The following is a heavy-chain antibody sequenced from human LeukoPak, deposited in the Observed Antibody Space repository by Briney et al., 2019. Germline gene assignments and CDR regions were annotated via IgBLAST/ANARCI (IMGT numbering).Heavy chain of an antibody. Sequence: SETLSLTCTVSDGPITNYYWSWIRQPPGKGLEWIGYIYYRGNTNHSPSLKSRVTISVDTSKNQFSLKLSSVTAADTAVYFCARHQRIWNPYCSGGGCCNYYAMDVWGQGTTVTVSS. J-gene: IGHJ6*02. D-gene: IGHD2-15*01. CDR3: ARHQRIWNPYCSGGGCCNYYAMDV. CDR2: IYYRGNT. V-gene: IGHV4-59*08. CDR1: DGPITNYY.